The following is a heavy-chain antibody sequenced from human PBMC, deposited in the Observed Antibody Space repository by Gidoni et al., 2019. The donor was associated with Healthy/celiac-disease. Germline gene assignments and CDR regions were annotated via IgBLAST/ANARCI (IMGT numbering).Heavy chain of an antibody. V-gene: IGHV4-34*01. CDR1: GGSFSGYY. CDR3: ARRRNYYGSGRYWWFDP. J-gene: IGHJ5*02. CDR2: INHSGST. Sequence: QVQLQQWGAGLLKPSETLSLTCAVYGGSFSGYYWSWIRQPPGKGLEWIGEINHSGSTNYNPSLKSRVTISVDTSKNQFSLKLSSVTAADTAVYYCARRRNYYGSGRYWWFDPWGQGTLVTVSS. D-gene: IGHD3-10*01.